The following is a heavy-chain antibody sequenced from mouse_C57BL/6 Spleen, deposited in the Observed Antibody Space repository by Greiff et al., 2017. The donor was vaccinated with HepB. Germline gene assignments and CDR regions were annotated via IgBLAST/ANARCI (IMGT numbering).Heavy chain of an antibody. CDR1: GYTFTDYE. D-gene: IGHD2-1*01. J-gene: IGHJ3*01. V-gene: IGHV1-15*01. Sequence: QVQLQQSGAELVRPGASVTLSCKASGYTFTDYEMHWVKQTPVHGLEWIGAIDPETGGTAYNQKFKGKAILTADKSSSTAYIELRSLTSEDSAVYYCTRGGYGNYPAWFAYWGQGTLVTVSA. CDR2: IDPETGGT. CDR3: TRGGYGNYPAWFAY.